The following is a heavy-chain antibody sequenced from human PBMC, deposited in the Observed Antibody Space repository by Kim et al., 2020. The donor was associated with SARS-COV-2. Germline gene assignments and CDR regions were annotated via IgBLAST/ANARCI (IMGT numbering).Heavy chain of an antibody. D-gene: IGHD3-22*01. CDR3: ARHPLSYDSSGSESWFDP. J-gene: IGHJ5*02. CDR1: GYSFTSYW. Sequence: GESLKNSCKGSGYSFTSYWISWVRQMPGKGLEWMGRIDPSDSYTNYSPSFQGHDTISADKSISTAYLQWSSLKASDTAMYYCARHPLSYDSSGSESWFDPWGQGTLVTVSS. CDR2: IDPSDSYT. V-gene: IGHV5-10-1*01.